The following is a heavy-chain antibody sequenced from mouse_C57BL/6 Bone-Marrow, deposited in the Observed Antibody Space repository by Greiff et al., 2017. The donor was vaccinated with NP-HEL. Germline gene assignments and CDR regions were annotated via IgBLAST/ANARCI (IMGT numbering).Heavy chain of an antibody. CDR1: GFNIKDYD. V-gene: IGHV14-2*01. D-gene: IGHD2-12*01. Sequence: VQLKESGAELVKPGASVKLSCTASGFNIKDYDMHWVKQRTEQGLEWIGRIDPEDGETKYAPKFQGKATIPADTSSNTAYLQLIILTSEDTAVYYGARGDYSFYAMDYWGQGTSVTVSS. CDR3: ARGDYSFYAMDY. CDR2: IDPEDGET. J-gene: IGHJ4*01.